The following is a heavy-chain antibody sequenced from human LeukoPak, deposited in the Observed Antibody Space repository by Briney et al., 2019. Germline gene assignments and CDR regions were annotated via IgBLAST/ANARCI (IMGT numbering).Heavy chain of an antibody. CDR2: IYHSGKT. CDR3: ARRAALGPYIDY. V-gene: IGHV4-38-2*01. CDR1: GYSISTGIN. Sequence: PSETLTHTSPLSGYSISTGINWAWIRQPPAKGLEWIRRIYHSGKTNYNPTLRSRVTTSVDTSRSQCSLKLRSATAANTPVYYSARRAALGPYIDYWGQGTLVTVSS. J-gene: IGHJ4*02. D-gene: IGHD6-13*01.